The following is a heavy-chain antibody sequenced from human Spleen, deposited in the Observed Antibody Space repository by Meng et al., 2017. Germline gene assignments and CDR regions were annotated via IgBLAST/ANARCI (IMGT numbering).Heavy chain of an antibody. V-gene: IGHV4-4*03. CDR3: GGYTGDHLSA. D-gene: IGHD5-12*01. J-gene: IGHJ5*02. CDR2: INHSGTT. CDR1: GRSICRSFW. Sequence: LLHWGPRQVHAPASTSPPGSYSGRSICRSFWWTWLRKRPGKGLEWIGEINHSGTTNYSRSLKSRVTTSVNTSKNQLSLRLSALTAADTAVYYCGGYTGDHLSAWGQGILVTVSS.